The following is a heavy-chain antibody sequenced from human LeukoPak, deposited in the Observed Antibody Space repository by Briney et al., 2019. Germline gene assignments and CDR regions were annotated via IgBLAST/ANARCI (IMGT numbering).Heavy chain of an antibody. CDR1: GGSISSSSYY. Sequence: NPSETLSLTCTVSGGSISSSSYYWGWIRQPPGKGLEWIGSIYYSGSTYYNPSLKSRVTISVVTSKNQFSLKLSSVTAADTAVYYCARHEMGSGWYSGIPRDFDYWGQGTLVTVSS. CDR3: ARHEMGSGWYSGIPRDFDY. D-gene: IGHD6-19*01. CDR2: IYYSGST. V-gene: IGHV4-39*01. J-gene: IGHJ4*02.